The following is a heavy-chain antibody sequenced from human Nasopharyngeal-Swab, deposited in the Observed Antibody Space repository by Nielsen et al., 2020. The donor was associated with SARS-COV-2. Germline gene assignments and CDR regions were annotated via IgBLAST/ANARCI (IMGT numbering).Heavy chain of an antibody. CDR1: GFTFDDYA. V-gene: IGHV3-9*01. CDR3: AKESYGDLFDY. D-gene: IGHD4-17*01. J-gene: IGHJ4*02. Sequence: SLKISCAASGFTFDDYAVHWVRQAPGKGLEWVSGISWNSGSIGYADSVKGRFTISRDNAKNSLYLQMNSLRAEDTALYYCAKESYGDLFDYWGQGTLVTVSS. CDR2: ISWNSGSI.